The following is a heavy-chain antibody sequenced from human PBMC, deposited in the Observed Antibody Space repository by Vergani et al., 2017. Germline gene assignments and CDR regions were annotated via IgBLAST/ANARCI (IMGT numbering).Heavy chain of an antibody. V-gene: IGHV4-4*09. CDR1: GGSISSYY. Sequence: QVQLQESGPGLVKPSETLSLTCTVSGGSISSYYWSWIRQPPGKGLEWIGYIYTSGSTNYNPSLKSRVTISVDTSKNQFSLKLSSVTAADTAVYYCARGNYGGKWDAFDIWGQGTMVTVSS. CDR3: ARGNYGGKWDAFDI. CDR2: IYTSGST. J-gene: IGHJ3*02. D-gene: IGHD4-23*01.